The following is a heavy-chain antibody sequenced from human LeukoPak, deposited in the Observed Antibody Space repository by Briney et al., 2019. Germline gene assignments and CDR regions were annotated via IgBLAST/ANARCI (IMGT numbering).Heavy chain of an antibody. CDR3: ARSGFGSGISFDL. V-gene: IGHV1-18*01. CDR1: GHTFTSYA. Sequence: ASVKVSCKASGHTFTSYAFTWVRQAPGQGLEWMGWISSYNGNTNYAQKLQGRVTMTTDTSTTTAYMELKSLRSDDTAVYYCARSGFGSGISFDLWGQGTLVTVSS. D-gene: IGHD3-10*01. J-gene: IGHJ5*02. CDR2: ISSYNGNT.